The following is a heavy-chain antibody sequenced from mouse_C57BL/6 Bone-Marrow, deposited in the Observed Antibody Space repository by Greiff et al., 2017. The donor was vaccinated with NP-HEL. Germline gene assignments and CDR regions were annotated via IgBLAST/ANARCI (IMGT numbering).Heavy chain of an antibody. Sequence: VKLQQPGTELVKPGASVKLSCNASGYTFTSYWMHWVQQRPGHGLEWIGYINPSNGGTNYNEKFKSKATLTVDKSSRTAYMQLSSLTSEDSAVYYCARGGAAYYFDYWGQGTTLTVSS. CDR1: GYTFTSYW. V-gene: IGHV1-53*01. CDR3: ARGGAAYYFDY. CDR2: INPSNGGT. J-gene: IGHJ2*01.